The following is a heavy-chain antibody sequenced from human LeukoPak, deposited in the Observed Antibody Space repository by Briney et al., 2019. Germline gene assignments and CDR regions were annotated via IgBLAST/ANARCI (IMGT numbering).Heavy chain of an antibody. V-gene: IGHV3-11*04. Sequence: GGSLRLSCAASGFTFSDYYMSWIRQVPGKRLELASYISSSSSTIYYADSVKGRFTISRDNAKNSLYLQMNSLRAEDTAVYYCARGIAAAAPTEGYWGQGTLVTVSS. J-gene: IGHJ4*02. CDR1: GFTFSDYY. CDR3: ARGIAAAAPTEGY. CDR2: ISSSSSTI. D-gene: IGHD6-13*01.